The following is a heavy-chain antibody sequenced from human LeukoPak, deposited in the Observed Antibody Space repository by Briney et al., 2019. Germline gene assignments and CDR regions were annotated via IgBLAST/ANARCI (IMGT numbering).Heavy chain of an antibody. CDR2: IWYGGSNK. CDR3: AKPSKPSIAAREYYYYYMDV. D-gene: IGHD6-6*01. CDR1: GFTFSSYG. J-gene: IGHJ6*03. Sequence: GGSLRLSCAASGFTFSSYGMHWVRQAPGKGLEWVAVIWYGGSNKYYADSVKGRFTISRDNSKNTLYLQMNSLRAEDTAVYYCAKPSKPSIAAREYYYYYMDVWGKGTTVTVSS. V-gene: IGHV3-33*08.